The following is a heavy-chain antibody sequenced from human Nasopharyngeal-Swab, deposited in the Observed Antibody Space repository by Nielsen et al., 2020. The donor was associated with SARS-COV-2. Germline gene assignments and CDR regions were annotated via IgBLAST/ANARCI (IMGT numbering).Heavy chain of an antibody. Sequence: ASVKVSCKASGYTFPRYYMHWVRHAPGQGLEWMGIINPSGGSTSYAQKFQGRVTMTRDTSTSTVYMELSSLRSEDTAVYYCARVIDGDYYDSSGFDYWGQGTLVTVSS. D-gene: IGHD3-22*01. CDR2: INPSGGST. CDR3: ARVIDGDYYDSSGFDY. CDR1: GYTFPRYY. J-gene: IGHJ4*02. V-gene: IGHV1-46*01.